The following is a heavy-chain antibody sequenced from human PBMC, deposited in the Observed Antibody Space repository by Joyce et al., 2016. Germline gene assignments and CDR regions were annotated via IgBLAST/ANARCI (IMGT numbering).Heavy chain of an antibody. CDR2: IYNSETT. D-gene: IGHD3-10*01. CDR3: ATSLPSRVGGFQFFGMDV. CDR1: VDSFRGTSYY. V-gene: IGHV4-61*01. J-gene: IGHJ6*02. Sequence: HLQESGPGLIKPSETLSLTCTISVDSFRGTSYYWSWIRKSPGKGLEWLGFIYNSETTHYNPSLGGRVSISLGAAKNQFSLRLTSVTSADTAVYYCATSLPSRVGGFQFFGMDVWGQGTTVIVS.